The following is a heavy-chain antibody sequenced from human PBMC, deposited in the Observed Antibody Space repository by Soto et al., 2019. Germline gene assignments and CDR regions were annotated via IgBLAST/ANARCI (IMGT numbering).Heavy chain of an antibody. D-gene: IGHD6-19*01. V-gene: IGHV1-46*03. CDR2: INPSGGST. J-gene: IGHJ6*03. Sequence: ASVKVSCKASGYTFTSYYMHWVLQAPGQGLEWMGIINPSGGSTSYAQKFQGRVTMTRDTSTSTVYMELSSLRSEDTAVYYCARVLISSGWYDYYYYMDVWGKGTTVTVSS. CDR3: ARVLISSGWYDYYYYMDV. CDR1: GYTFTSYY.